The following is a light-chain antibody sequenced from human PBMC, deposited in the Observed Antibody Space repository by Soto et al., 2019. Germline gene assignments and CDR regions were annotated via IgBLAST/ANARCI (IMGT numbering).Light chain of an antibody. J-gene: IGKJ5*01. Sequence: PGERATLSCRASQSVSSYLAWYQQKPGQAPRLLIYGASTRATGLPARFSGSGSGTDFTLTISSLQSEDFAVYYCQQYNTWPPITFGQGTRLEIK. V-gene: IGKV3-15*01. CDR1: QSVSSY. CDR2: GAS. CDR3: QQYNTWPPIT.